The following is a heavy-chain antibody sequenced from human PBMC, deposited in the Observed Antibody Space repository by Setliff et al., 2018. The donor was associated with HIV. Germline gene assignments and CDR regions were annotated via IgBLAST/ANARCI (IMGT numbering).Heavy chain of an antibody. CDR3: VRDRSPFPSAYYELYDAFDI. CDR2: MNPNSGNT. V-gene: IGHV1-8*01. J-gene: IGHJ3*02. Sequence: ASVKVSCKASGYTFSSYDINWVRQATGQGLEWMGWMNPNSGNTGYAQKLQGRVTVTRDTSASTVYMELSSLTSDDTAVYYCVRDRSPFPSAYYELYDAFDIWGQGTMVTVSS. D-gene: IGHD3-22*01. CDR1: GYTFSSYD.